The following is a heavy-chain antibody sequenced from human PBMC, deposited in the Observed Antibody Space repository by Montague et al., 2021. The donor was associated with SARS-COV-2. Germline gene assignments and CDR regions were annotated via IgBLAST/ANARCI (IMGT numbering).Heavy chain of an antibody. V-gene: IGHV4-31*03. CDR1: GGSISSGGYY. Sequence: TLSLTCTVSGGSISSGGYYWSWIRQHPGKGLEWIGYIYYSGSTYYNPSLKSRVTISVDTSKNQFSLKLSSVTAADTAVYYCASLPRITIFGVVIHFDYWGQGTLDTVSS. D-gene: IGHD3-3*01. J-gene: IGHJ4*02. CDR3: ASLPRITIFGVVIHFDY. CDR2: IYYSGST.